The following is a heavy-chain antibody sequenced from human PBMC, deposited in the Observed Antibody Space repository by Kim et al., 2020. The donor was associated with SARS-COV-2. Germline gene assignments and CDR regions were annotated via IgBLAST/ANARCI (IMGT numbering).Heavy chain of an antibody. Sequence: GGSLRLSCAASGFTFSSYAMSWVRQAPGKGLEWVSAISGSGGSTYYADSVKGRFTISRDNSKNTLYLQMNSLRAEDTAVYYCAKVGYFDWLSLYYGMDVWGQGTTVTVSS. V-gene: IGHV3-23*01. CDR2: ISGSGGST. J-gene: IGHJ6*02. CDR1: GFTFSSYA. CDR3: AKVGYFDWLSLYYGMDV. D-gene: IGHD3-9*01.